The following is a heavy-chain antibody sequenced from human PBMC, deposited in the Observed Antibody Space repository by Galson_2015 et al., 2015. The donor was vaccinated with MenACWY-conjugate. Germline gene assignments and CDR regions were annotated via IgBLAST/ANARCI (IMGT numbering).Heavy chain of an antibody. D-gene: IGHD2-15*01. CDR3: PRPYSTADLPASDLY. J-gene: IGHJ4*02. V-gene: IGHV3-74*01. CDR1: GFTFSSYW. Sequence: SLRLSCAASGFTFSSYWMHWVRQAPGKGLVWVSRINGDGSPTAYADSVKGRFTISRDNADNTLYLQMDSLGADDTAVYYCPRPYSTADLPASDLYWGQGPPVTVSS. CDR2: INGDGSPT.